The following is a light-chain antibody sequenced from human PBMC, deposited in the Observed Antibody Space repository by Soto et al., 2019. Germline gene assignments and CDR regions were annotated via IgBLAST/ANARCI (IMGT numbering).Light chain of an antibody. J-gene: IGKJ1*01. CDR2: DVS. Sequence: DIPLTQSQSSLCASLVDGXAIXCQASQDITLYLNWYQHKAGKAPNLLIHDVSTLETGVPARFSGRGSGTEFTLTISSLQPDDFATYYCQHYNSYSEACGQGTKV. CDR3: QHYNSYSEA. V-gene: IGKV1-33*01. CDR1: QDITLY.